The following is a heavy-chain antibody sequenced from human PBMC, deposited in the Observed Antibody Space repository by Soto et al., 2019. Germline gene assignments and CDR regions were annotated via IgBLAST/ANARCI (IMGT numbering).Heavy chain of an antibody. V-gene: IGHV3-23*01. J-gene: IGHJ6*01. CDR1: GFTFNNYA. CDR2: ISGSDGST. Sequence: EVQLLESGGGLVQPGGSPRLSCAASGFTFNNYAMTWVRQAPGKGLEWVSTISGSDGSTYYADSVKGRLTISRDNSKNALYLQMSSLRAEDTALYYCVKDWTGDTCPCMDVWGQGTTVTVSS. D-gene: IGHD2-8*02. CDR3: VKDWTGDTCPCMDV.